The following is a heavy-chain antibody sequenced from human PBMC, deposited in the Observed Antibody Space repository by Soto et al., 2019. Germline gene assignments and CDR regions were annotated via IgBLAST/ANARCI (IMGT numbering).Heavy chain of an antibody. D-gene: IGHD6-25*01. Sequence: PGGSLRLSCVASGFTFSDYFMSWVRQAPGKGLEWLANIKQDGSVQNYVDSVKGRFTISRDNTKNSLYLQMISLRAEDTAVYYCARDKRAAETPYNWFDPLGQGTLVTVSS. V-gene: IGHV3-7*01. J-gene: IGHJ5*02. CDR2: IKQDGSVQ. CDR1: GFTFSDYF. CDR3: ARDKRAAETPYNWFDP.